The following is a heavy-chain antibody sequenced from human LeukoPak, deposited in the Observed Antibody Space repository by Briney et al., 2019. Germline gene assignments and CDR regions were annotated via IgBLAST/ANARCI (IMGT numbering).Heavy chain of an antibody. V-gene: IGHV3-7*01. J-gene: IGHJ3*02. CDR1: GFTFRSYW. CDR3: ARDADLGATIIGAFDI. D-gene: IGHD5-24*01. CDR2: IKQDGSEK. Sequence: GGSLRLSCAVSGFTFRSYWMSWVRQAPGKRLEWVANIKQDGSEKHYVDSVKGRFTVSRDNAKNSLYLQMNSLRAEDTAVYYCARDADLGATIIGAFDIWGQGTMVTVSS.